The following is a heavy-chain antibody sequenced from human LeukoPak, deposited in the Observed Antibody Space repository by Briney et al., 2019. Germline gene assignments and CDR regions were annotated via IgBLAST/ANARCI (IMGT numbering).Heavy chain of an antibody. CDR3: ARGQYDFWSGHDVNWFDP. D-gene: IGHD3-3*01. J-gene: IGHJ5*02. CDR2: IYPSGNT. Sequence: RASETLSLTCAVSGGSMRTGLYYWNWIRQPAGKGLEWIGRIYPSGNTNYNPSLESRVTISVDTAKNQFSLKLISVTAADTALYYCARGQYDFWSGHDVNWFDPWGQGTLVTVSS. CDR1: GGSMRTGLYY. V-gene: IGHV4-61*02.